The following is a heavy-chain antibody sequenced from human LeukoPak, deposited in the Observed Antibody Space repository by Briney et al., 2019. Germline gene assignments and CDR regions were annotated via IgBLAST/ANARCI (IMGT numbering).Heavy chain of an antibody. V-gene: IGHV4-59*12. CDR3: ARDETHFYGSGSSNWFDP. D-gene: IGHD3-10*01. J-gene: IGHJ5*02. CDR1: GGSISGYY. Sequence: SETLSLTCSVSGGSISGYYWSWIRQPPGKGLEWIGYIYYSGTAIYNPSLKSRLTISLDTSKNQFSLNLSSVTAADTAVYYCARDETHFYGSGSSNWFDPWGQGTLATVSS. CDR2: IYYSGTA.